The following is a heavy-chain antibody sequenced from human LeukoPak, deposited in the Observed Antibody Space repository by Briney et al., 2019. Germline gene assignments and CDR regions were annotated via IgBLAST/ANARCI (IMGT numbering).Heavy chain of an antibody. Sequence: GGSLRLSCIASGFTFSSYEMNWVRQAPGKGLEWVSYMSSSASTIYYADSVKGRFTISRDNAKNSLYLQMSSLRAEDTAVYYCARDGSKSCSRTSCYSGHYYYGMDVWGQGTTVTVSS. CDR2: MSSSASTI. V-gene: IGHV3-48*03. CDR3: ARDGSKSCSRTSCYSGHYYYGMDV. J-gene: IGHJ6*02. D-gene: IGHD2-2*01. CDR1: GFTFSSYE.